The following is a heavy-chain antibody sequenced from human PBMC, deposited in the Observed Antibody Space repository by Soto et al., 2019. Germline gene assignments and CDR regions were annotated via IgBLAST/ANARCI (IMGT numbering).Heavy chain of an antibody. J-gene: IGHJ5*02. CDR2: IFSGGGT. Sequence: GGSLRVSCAASGFTVSSNYMSWVRQAPGKGLGWGSVIFSGGGTNYAAPVEGRFTISPPNSKNNPYLQRNSLRAEDTAVYYCAREVGHGWFDPWGQGTLVTVSS. CDR1: GFTVSSNY. V-gene: IGHV3-53*04. CDR3: AREVGHGWFDP.